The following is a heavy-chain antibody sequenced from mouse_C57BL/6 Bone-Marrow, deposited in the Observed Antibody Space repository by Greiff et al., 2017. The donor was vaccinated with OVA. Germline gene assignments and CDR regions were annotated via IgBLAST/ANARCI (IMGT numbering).Heavy chain of an antibody. CDR2: INPYNGGT. J-gene: IGHJ4*01. Sequence: EVQLQQSGPVLVKPGASVKMSCKASGYTFTDYYMNWVKQSHGKSLEWIGVINPYNGGTSYNPKFKGKATLTVDKSSSTAYMELNSLTSEDSAVYYCARPGTVAMDYWGQGTSVTVSS. V-gene: IGHV1-19*01. CDR3: ARPGTVAMDY. CDR1: GYTFTDYY. D-gene: IGHD4-1*01.